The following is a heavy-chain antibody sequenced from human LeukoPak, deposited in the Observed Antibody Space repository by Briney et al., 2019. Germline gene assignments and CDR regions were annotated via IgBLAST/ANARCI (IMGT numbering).Heavy chain of an antibody. CDR3: ARGGGYSSSWFPYYFDY. V-gene: IGHV3-48*01. D-gene: IGHD6-13*01. Sequence: PGGSLRLSCAASGFTFTSYSMNWVRQAPGKGLEWVSYISSGGSTIYYADSVKGRFTISRDNAKNSLYLQMNSLRAEDTAVYYCARGGGYSSSWFPYYFDYWGQGTLVTVSS. CDR1: GFTFTSYS. CDR2: ISSGGSTI. J-gene: IGHJ4*02.